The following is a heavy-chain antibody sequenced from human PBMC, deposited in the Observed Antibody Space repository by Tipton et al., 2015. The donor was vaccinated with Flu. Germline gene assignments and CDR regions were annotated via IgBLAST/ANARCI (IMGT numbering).Heavy chain of an antibody. V-gene: IGHV4-30-4*01. CDR2: IYYSGST. Sequence: LRLSCTVSGGSISSGDYYWSWIRQPPGKGLEWIGYIYYSGSTYYNPSLKSRVTISVDTSKNQFSLKLSSVTAADTAVYYCARAPWAYYYGSLSYYFDYWGQGTLVTVSS. J-gene: IGHJ4*02. D-gene: IGHD3-10*01. CDR3: ARAPWAYYYGSLSYYFDY. CDR1: GGSISSGDYY.